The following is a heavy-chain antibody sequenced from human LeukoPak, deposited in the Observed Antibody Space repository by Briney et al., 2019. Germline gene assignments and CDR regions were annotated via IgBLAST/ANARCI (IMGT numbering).Heavy chain of an antibody. CDR3: ARWDIRGTAHQLDY. CDR2: INEGGSDK. J-gene: IGHJ4*02. V-gene: IGHV3-7*01. CDR1: GFTLSSHW. Sequence: GGSLRLPCAASGFTLSSHWMSWVRQAPGKGLEWVANINEGGSDKYYVGSVKGRFTISRDNAKNSMYLQMNSLRAEDTAVYYCARWDIRGTAHQLDYWGQGTLVTVSS. D-gene: IGHD1-7*01.